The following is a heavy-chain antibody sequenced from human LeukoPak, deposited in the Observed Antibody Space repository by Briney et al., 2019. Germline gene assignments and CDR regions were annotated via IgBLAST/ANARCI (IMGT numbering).Heavy chain of an antibody. CDR3: ARRCSSTSCSYNWFDP. CDR1: GVSFSGYY. Sequence: ASETLSLTCAVYGVSFSGYYWRWLRQPPGKGLEWIGKINHSGSTNYKPPLKSRVTISLVTSKNQFSLKLSSVTAADTAVYYCARRCSSTSCSYNWFDPWGQGTLVTVSS. CDR2: INHSGST. J-gene: IGHJ5*02. V-gene: IGHV4-34*01. D-gene: IGHD2-2*01.